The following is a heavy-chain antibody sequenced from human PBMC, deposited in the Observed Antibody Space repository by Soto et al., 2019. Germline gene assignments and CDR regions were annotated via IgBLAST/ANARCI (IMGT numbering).Heavy chain of an antibody. CDR2: IYWDDDE. J-gene: IGHJ6*02. V-gene: IGHV2-5*02. D-gene: IGHD3-10*01. CDR3: VRNWTYYGGDYYYGMDA. Sequence: ITLKESGPTLVKPTQTVTLTCTFSGFSLNTGGVGVGWVRQPRGKAMEWLALIYWDDDERYRPSLRSRLNIPKDTINYPVVLTMPNMAPEHTATYSCVRNWTYYGGDYYYGMDAWGQGTTVTVSS. CDR1: GFSLNTGGVG.